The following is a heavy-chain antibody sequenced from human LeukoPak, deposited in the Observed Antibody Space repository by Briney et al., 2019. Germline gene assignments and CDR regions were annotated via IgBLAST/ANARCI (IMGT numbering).Heavy chain of an antibody. Sequence: GASVKVSCKTSGYTFTGSYVHWVRQAPGQGLEWMGRIDVNSGDTYLAQKFQGRVTLTRDTSISTDYLELSSLRSDDTAVYYCARGERERMGPRAAADYYYYMDVWGKGTTVTVSS. D-gene: IGHD2-2*01. V-gene: IGHV1-2*06. CDR1: GYTFTGSY. CDR2: IDVNSGDT. J-gene: IGHJ6*03. CDR3: ARGERERMGPRAAADYYYYMDV.